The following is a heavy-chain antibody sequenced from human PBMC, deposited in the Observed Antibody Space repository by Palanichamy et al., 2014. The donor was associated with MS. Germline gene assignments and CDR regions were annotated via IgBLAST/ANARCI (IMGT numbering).Heavy chain of an antibody. CDR3: AREGRVLGDTWGSGFDL. V-gene: IGHV3-30*03. CDR2: SSYDGGNK. J-gene: IGHJ3*01. Sequence: YSMHWVRQAPGKGLEWVAVSSYDGGNKGYADSVKGRFTISRDNSKNTLFLLMNSLGAEDTAIFYCAREGRVLGDTWGSGFDLWGRGTLVTVSS. D-gene: IGHD1-26*01. CDR1: YS.